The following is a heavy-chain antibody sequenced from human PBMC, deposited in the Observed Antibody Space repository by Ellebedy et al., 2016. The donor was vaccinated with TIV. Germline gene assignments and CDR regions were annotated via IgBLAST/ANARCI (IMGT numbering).Heavy chain of an antibody. CDR3: ARGNPRSGCFDY. V-gene: IGHV4-4*07. J-gene: IGHJ4*02. CDR1: GDSITNYH. Sequence: SETLSLTCTVSGDSITNYHWSWIRQPAGKGLEWIGRIYTSGSTNYNPSLKSRVTMSEDTSKNQFSLNLRSVTAADTAVYYCARGNPRSGCFDYWGQGTLVTVSS. CDR2: IYTSGST. D-gene: IGHD6-19*01.